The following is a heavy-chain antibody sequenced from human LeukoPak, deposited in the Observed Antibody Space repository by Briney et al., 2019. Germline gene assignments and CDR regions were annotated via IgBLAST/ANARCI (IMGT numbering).Heavy chain of an antibody. D-gene: IGHD3-22*01. J-gene: IGHJ4*02. Sequence: PSETLSLTCTVSGVCISSYYWSWIRQPPGKGLEWIGYIYYSGSTNYNPSLKSRVTISVDTSKNQFSLKLSSVTAADTAVYYCARGYYDSSGYYPVDYWGQGTLVTVSS. CDR1: GVCISSYY. V-gene: IGHV4-59*01. CDR2: IYYSGST. CDR3: ARGYYDSSGYYPVDY.